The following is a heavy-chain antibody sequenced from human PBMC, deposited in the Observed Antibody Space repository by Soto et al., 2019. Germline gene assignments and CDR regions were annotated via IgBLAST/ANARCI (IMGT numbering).Heavy chain of an antibody. D-gene: IGHD6-19*01. CDR1: GYTVTDYA. CDR3: AKGHGAWYYLGDN. J-gene: IGHJ4*02. CDR2: ITPGDGKT. V-gene: IGHV1-3*01. Sequence: QVHHVQSGAEVKKPGASVKVSCKASGYTVTDYAIYWVRQAPGQSLEWMGWITPGDGKTRYSEKFQGRVTITWDTSATTAYMELSSLRSEDTAVYYCAKGHGAWYYLGDNWGQGTLVTVSS.